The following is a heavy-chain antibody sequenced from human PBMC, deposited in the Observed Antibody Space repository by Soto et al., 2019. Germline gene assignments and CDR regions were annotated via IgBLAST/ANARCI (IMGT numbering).Heavy chain of an antibody. D-gene: IGHD2-15*01. CDR3: TSSSVSDIVVVAAASELDY. CDR2: ISYDGRNK. J-gene: IGHJ4*02. CDR1: GFTFKSNA. V-gene: IGHV3-30*04. Sequence: QVQLVESGGGVVQPGRSLRLSCAASGFTFKSNAMHWVRQAPGKGLEWVAVISYDGRNKHYTESVKGRFTISRDNSKNTLYLQMNGLRPEDTAVYYCTSSSVSDIVVVAAASELDYWGQGTLVTVSS.